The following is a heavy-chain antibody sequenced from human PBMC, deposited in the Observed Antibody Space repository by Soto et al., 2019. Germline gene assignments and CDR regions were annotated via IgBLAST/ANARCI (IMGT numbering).Heavy chain of an antibody. D-gene: IGHD1-26*01. CDR2: MNPNNGNT. CDR3: ARGPRTSGVDY. CDR1: AYTFTSYD. V-gene: IGHV1-8*01. Sequence: QVQLVQSGAEVKKPGASVKVSCKAAAYTFTSYDINWVRQATGQDFEWMGWMNPNNGNTAYAQKLQGRVTMTRDTSKSTAFMELSSMTSEDRAVYYCARGPRTSGVDYWGEGTLVTVSS. J-gene: IGHJ4*02.